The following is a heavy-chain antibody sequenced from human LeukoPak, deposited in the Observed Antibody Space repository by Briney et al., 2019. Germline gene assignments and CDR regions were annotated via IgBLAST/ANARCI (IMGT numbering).Heavy chain of an antibody. D-gene: IGHD3-9*01. CDR2: IRNDGTTK. CDR1: VFTFSGYD. Sequence: GGSLRLSRATSVFTFSGYDMHWVRQAPGKGLEWVAYIRNDGTTKDYADSVKGLFTISRDNPKNTLYLQLNSPRGEDTAVYYFATTVFTTTWNFAYWGQGNLVTVSS. J-gene: IGHJ4*02. V-gene: IGHV3-30*02. CDR3: ATTVFTTTWNFAY.